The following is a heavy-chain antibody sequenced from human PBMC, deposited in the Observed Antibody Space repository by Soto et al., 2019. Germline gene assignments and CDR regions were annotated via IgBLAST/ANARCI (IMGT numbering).Heavy chain of an antibody. J-gene: IGHJ6*02. CDR1: GFTFENYA. V-gene: IGHV3-23*01. Sequence: GGSLRLSCVASGFTFENYAMSWVRQAPGKGLEWVSAISGSGGTTYYSDSVKGRFTISRDNSKNTVYLQMNDLRVEDAAEYFCAKDSWAIFGVPAGEYYAMDVWGQGTTVTV. D-gene: IGHD3-3*01. CDR3: AKDSWAIFGVPAGEYYAMDV. CDR2: ISGSGGTT.